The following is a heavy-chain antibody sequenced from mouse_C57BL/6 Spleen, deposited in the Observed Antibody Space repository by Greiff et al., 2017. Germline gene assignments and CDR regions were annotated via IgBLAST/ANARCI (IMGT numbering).Heavy chain of an antibody. CDR1: GFNIKNTY. V-gene: IGHV14-3*01. CDR3: ALGSSLDY. J-gene: IGHJ2*01. Sequence: EVKLQESVAELVRPGASVKLSCTASGFNIKNTYMHWVKQRPEQGLEWIGRIDPANGNATYAPKFQGKATITADTSSNTAYLQLSSLASEDTAIYYCALGSSLDYWGQGTTLTVSS. CDR2: IDPANGNA. D-gene: IGHD1-1*01.